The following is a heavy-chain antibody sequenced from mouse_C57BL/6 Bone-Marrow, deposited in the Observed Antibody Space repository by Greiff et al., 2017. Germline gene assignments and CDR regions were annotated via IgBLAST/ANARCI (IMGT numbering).Heavy chain of an antibody. CDR1: GYTFTSYG. Sequence: QVQLQQSGAELARPGASVKLSCKASGYTFTSYGISWVKQRTGQGLEWIGEIYPRSGNTYYNEKFKGKATLTADKSSSTAYMELRSLTSEDSAVYFCARKGEGWLSRRDFAMGYWGQGTSVTVSS. V-gene: IGHV1-81*01. J-gene: IGHJ4*01. D-gene: IGHD2-3*01. CDR3: ARKGEGWLSRRDFAMGY. CDR2: IYPRSGNT.